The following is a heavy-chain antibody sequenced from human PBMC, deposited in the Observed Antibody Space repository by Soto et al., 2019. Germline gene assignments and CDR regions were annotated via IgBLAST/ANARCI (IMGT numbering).Heavy chain of an antibody. D-gene: IGHD6-13*01. Sequence: PGGSLRLSCAASGFTFSSYSMNWVRQAPGKGLEWVSSISSSSSYIYYADSVKGRFTISRDNAKNSLYLQMNSLRAEDTAVYYCARDHLEIPRIAAASYYYYGMDVWGQGTTVTVSS. CDR1: GFTFSSYS. CDR2: ISSSSSYI. CDR3: ARDHLEIPRIAAASYYYYGMDV. J-gene: IGHJ6*02. V-gene: IGHV3-21*04.